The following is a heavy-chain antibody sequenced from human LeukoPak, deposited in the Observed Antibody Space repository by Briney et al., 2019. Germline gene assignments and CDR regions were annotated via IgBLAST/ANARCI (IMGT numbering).Heavy chain of an antibody. J-gene: IGHJ3*02. Sequence: NLQGRVTMTTDTSTSTAYMELRSLRSDDTAVYYCARDVWFGELGAFDIWGQGTMVTVSS. V-gene: IGHV1-18*01. CDR3: ARDVWFGELGAFDI. D-gene: IGHD3-10*01.